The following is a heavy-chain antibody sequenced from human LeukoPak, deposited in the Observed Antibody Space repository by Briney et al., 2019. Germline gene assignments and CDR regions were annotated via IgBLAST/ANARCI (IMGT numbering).Heavy chain of an antibody. D-gene: IGHD2-2*01. V-gene: IGHV1-2*02. CDR3: ARVGRVCSSTSCYSPSYYYYMDV. CDR2: INPNSGGT. CDR1: GYTFTGYY. J-gene: IGHJ6*03. Sequence: ASVKVSCKASGYTFTGYYMHWVRQAPGQGLEWMGWINPNSGGTNYAQKFQGRVTMTRDTSISTAYMELSRLRSADTAVYYCARVGRVCSSTSCYSPSYYYYMDVWGKGTTVTVSS.